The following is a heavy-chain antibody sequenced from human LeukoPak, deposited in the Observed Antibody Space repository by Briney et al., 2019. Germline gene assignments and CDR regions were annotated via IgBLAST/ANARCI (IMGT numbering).Heavy chain of an antibody. D-gene: IGHD4-11*01. CDR1: GLTLSNYA. J-gene: IGHJ4*02. Sequence: GGSLRLSCAASGLTLSNYAMSWVRQAPGKGLEWVSGISDSGGSTYYADSVKGRFIISRDNSKNTLYLQMNSLRAEDTAVYYCAKDFARMTTVTAYYFDYWGQGTLVTVSS. CDR2: ISDSGGST. V-gene: IGHV3-23*01. CDR3: AKDFARMTTVTAYYFDY.